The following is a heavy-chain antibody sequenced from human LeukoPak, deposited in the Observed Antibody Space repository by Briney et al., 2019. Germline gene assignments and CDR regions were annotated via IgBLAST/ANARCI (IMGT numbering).Heavy chain of an antibody. CDR3: ARDGSSYGSGSFDY. V-gene: IGHV4-30-2*01. J-gene: IGHJ4*02. CDR2: IYHSGST. CDR1: GGSISSGGYS. D-gene: IGHD3-10*01. Sequence: SETLSLTCAVSGGSISSGGYSWSWIRQPPGKGLEWIGYIYHSGSTYCNPSLKSRVTISVDRSKNQFSLKLSSVTAADTAVYYCARDGSSYGSGSFDYWGQGTLVTVSS.